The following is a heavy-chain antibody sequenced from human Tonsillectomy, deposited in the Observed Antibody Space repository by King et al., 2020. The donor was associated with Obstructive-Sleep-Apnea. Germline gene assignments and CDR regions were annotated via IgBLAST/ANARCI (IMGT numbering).Heavy chain of an antibody. CDR2: IYYSGST. D-gene: IGHD6-13*01. V-gene: IGHV4-59*08. Sequence: VQLQESGPGLVKPSETLSLTCTVSGGSISSYYWSWIRQPPGKGLEWIGYIYYSGSTNYNPSLKSRVTISVDTSKNQFSRKLSSVTAADTAVYYCARLSTIAAAVDYWGQGTLVTVSS. CDR3: ARLSTIAAAVDY. CDR1: GGSISSYY. J-gene: IGHJ4*02.